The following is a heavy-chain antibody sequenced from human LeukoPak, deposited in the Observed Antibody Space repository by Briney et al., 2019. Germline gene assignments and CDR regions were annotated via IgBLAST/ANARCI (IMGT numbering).Heavy chain of an antibody. CDR2: INPSGGST. J-gene: IGHJ4*02. Sequence: ASVKLSCKASGYTLTSYYMHWVRQAPGQGLEWMGIINPSGGSTNYAQKFQGRVTMTRDTSTSTVYMELNSLRSEDTAVYYCARGRLPYYYGSGSYYNEGVPGDYWGQGTLVTVSS. V-gene: IGHV1-46*01. D-gene: IGHD3-10*01. CDR1: GYTLTSYY. CDR3: ARGRLPYYYGSGSYYNEGVPGDY.